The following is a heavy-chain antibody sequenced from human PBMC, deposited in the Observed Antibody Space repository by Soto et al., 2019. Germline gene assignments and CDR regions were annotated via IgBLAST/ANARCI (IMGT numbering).Heavy chain of an antibody. J-gene: IGHJ3*02. Sequence: XSVKVSCEASGYTFTSYGISGVRQAPGQGLEWMGWISAYNGNTNYAQKLQGRVTMTTDTSTSTAYMELRSLRSDDTAVYYCARDWVVTAAFDISGQGKMVTVSS. CDR1: GYTFTSYG. D-gene: IGHD2-15*01. CDR2: ISAYNGNT. V-gene: IGHV1-18*04. CDR3: ARDWVVTAAFDI.